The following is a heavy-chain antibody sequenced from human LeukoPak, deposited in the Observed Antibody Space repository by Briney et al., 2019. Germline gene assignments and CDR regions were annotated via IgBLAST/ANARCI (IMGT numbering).Heavy chain of an antibody. V-gene: IGHV4-59*01. J-gene: IGHJ4*02. CDR1: GSSISNYY. Sequence: SETLSLTCTVSGSSISNYYWSWIRQPPGKGLEWIGYIYYSGTTNYNPSLKSRVTISVDTSKNQFSLKLNSVTAADTAVYYCARGVYIAAAQYGYWGQGTLVTVSS. D-gene: IGHD6-13*01. CDR2: IYYSGTT. CDR3: ARGVYIAAAQYGY.